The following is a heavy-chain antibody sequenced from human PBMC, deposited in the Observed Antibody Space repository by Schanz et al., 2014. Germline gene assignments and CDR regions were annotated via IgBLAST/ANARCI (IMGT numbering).Heavy chain of an antibody. CDR1: GFTFSSYG. V-gene: IGHV3-33*01. Sequence: VQLVESGGGLVQPGGSLRLSCAASGFTFSSYGMHWVRQAPGKGLEWVAVIWYDGSNKYYADSVKGRFTISRDNSKNTLFLQMNSLRAEDTAVYYCARKSLVSAHYDSWGQGTLVTVSS. CDR3: ARKSLVSAHYDS. CDR2: IWYDGSNK. J-gene: IGHJ4*02. D-gene: IGHD2-21*01.